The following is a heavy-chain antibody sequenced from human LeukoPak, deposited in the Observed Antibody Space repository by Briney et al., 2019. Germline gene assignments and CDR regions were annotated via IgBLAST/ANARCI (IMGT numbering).Heavy chain of an antibody. D-gene: IGHD5-18*01. V-gene: IGHV3-7*01. CDR3: ARGWDTAMALFDY. CDR2: IKQDGSEK. J-gene: IGHJ4*02. CDR1: GFTFSSHW. Sequence: PGGSLRLSCAVSGFTFSSHWMSWVRQTPGKGLEWVANIKQDGSEKHYVDSVKGRFTISRDNAKNTLYLQMNSLRAEDTAVYYCARGWDTAMALFDYWGQGTLVTVSS.